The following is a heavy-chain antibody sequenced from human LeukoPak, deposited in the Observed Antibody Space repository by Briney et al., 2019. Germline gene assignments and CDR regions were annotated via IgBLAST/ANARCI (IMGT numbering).Heavy chain of an antibody. J-gene: IGHJ6*03. Sequence: ASVKVSCKVSGYTLTELSMHWVRQAPGKGLEWMGGFDPEDGETIYAQKFQGRVTMTEDTSTDTAYMELSSLRSEDTAVYYCATGSPALTMVRGVYYYYYMDVWGKGTTVTISS. CDR1: GYTLTELS. CDR3: ATGSPALTMVRGVYYYYYMDV. V-gene: IGHV1-24*01. D-gene: IGHD3-10*01. CDR2: FDPEDGET.